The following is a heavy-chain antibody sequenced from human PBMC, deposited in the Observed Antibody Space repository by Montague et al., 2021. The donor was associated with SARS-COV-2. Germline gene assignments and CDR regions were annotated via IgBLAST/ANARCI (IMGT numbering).Heavy chain of an antibody. CDR2: IRGDGDNT. Sequence: SLRLSCAASGFSFDTYGMSWVRQAPGQGLEWVSSIRGDGDNTYYSGFVKGRFTISRDTTRNTLNLQMNSLRAEDTAIYFCAKQRGRATTNFDYWGQGTLVTVSS. CDR1: GFSFDTYG. J-gene: IGHJ4*01. V-gene: IGHV3-23*01. D-gene: IGHD1-1*01. CDR3: AKQRGRATTNFDY.